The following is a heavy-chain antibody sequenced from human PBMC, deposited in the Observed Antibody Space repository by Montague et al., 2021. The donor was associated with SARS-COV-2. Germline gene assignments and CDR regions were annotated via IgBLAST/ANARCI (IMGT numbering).Heavy chain of an antibody. Sequence: VKPTQTLTLTCTFSGFSLSTSGVGVGWIRQPPGKALEWLALIYWDDDKRYSPSLKSRLTITKDTSKNQVVLTMTNVDPVDTATYYCAHRRPLWGYFDYWGQGTLVTVSS. CDR2: IYWDDDK. CDR3: AHRRPLWGYFDY. V-gene: IGHV2-5*02. CDR1: GFSLSTSGVG. J-gene: IGHJ4*02. D-gene: IGHD7-27*01.